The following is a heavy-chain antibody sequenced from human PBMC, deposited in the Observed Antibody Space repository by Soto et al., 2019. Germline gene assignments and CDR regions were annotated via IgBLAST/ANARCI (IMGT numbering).Heavy chain of an antibody. CDR1: GGSINSGDYH. CDR2: IYYSGST. Sequence: PSETLSLTCTVSGGSINSGDYHWSWIRQSPGKGLEWIGAIYYSGSTYYNPSLKSRIRISVDTSKNQFSLKLISVTAADTAVYFCARVGLDGSGNYYYYGMDVWGQGTTVTVSS. D-gene: IGHD3-10*01. CDR3: ARVGLDGSGNYYYYGMDV. J-gene: IGHJ6*02. V-gene: IGHV4-30-4*01.